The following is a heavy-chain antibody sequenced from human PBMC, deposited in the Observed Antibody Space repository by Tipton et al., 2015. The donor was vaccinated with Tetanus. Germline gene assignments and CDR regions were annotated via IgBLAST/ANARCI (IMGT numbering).Heavy chain of an antibody. V-gene: IGHV3-7*01. Sequence: SLRLSCAASGFTFSTCTINWVRQAPGKGLEWVANIKEDGSEMYYADSVKGRFTISRDNARNSLSVHMNSLTAEDTAVYYCARLRVYCSTACYSREDYWGQGTLVTVSS. CDR2: IKEDGSEM. J-gene: IGHJ4*02. CDR1: GFTFSTCT. D-gene: IGHD2/OR15-2a*01. CDR3: ARLRVYCSTACYSREDY.